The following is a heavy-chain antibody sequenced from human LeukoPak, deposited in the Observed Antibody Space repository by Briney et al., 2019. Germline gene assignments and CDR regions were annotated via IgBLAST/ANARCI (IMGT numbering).Heavy chain of an antibody. Sequence: ASVKVSCKASGYTFTKYYIHWVRQAPGQGLEWMGLINPGGDNTNYAQNFQGRVTMTRDTSTSTVYMELSSLRSEDTAVYYCARDSLAYCGGDCYPYYMDVWGKGTTVTVSS. V-gene: IGHV1-46*01. CDR1: GYTFTKYY. CDR3: ARDSLAYCGGDCYPYYMDV. CDR2: INPGGDNT. J-gene: IGHJ6*03. D-gene: IGHD2-21*02.